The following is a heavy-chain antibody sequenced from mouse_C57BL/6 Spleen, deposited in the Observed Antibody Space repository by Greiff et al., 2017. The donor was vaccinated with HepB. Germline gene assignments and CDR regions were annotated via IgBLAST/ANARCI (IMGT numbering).Heavy chain of an antibody. J-gene: IGHJ3*01. D-gene: IGHD1-1*01. V-gene: IGHV1-55*01. CDR3: ARSNYYGSSWAY. Sequence: QVQLKQPGAELVKPGASVKMSCKASGYTFTSYWITWVKQRPGQGLEWIGDIYPGSGSTNYNEKFKSKATLTVDTSSSTAYMQLSSLTSEDSAVYYCARSNYYGSSWAYWGQGTLVTVSA. CDR2: IYPGSGST. CDR1: GYTFTSYW.